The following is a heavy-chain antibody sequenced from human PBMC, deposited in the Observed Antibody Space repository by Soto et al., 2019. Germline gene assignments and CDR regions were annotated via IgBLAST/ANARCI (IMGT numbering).Heavy chain of an antibody. CDR2: IWYDGSNK. J-gene: IGHJ6*02. CDR1: GFTFSSYG. V-gene: IGHV3-30*02. CDR3: VKFANYGYYYYGMDV. Sequence: GGSLRLSCAASGFTFSSYGMHWVRQAPGKGLECVSVIWYDGSNKYYADSVKGRFTISRDNSKNTLYLQMSSLRAEDTAVYYCVKFANYGYYYYGMDVWGQGTTVTVSS. D-gene: IGHD4-17*01.